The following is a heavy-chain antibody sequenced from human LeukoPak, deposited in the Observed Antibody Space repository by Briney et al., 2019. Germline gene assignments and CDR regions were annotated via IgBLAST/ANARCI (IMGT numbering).Heavy chain of an antibody. CDR3: TTSGGTTTRFADY. CDR2: IISKADGGTA. V-gene: IGHV3-15*01. D-gene: IGHD2/OR15-2a*01. J-gene: IGHJ4*02. CDR1: GFTFSNAW. Sequence: GGSLRLSCAASGFTFSNAWMSWVRQAPGKGLEWVGRIISKADGGTADYAAPVKGRFTISRDDSKNTLYLQMNSLKTEDTAVYYCTTSGGTTTRFADYWGQGTLVSVSS.